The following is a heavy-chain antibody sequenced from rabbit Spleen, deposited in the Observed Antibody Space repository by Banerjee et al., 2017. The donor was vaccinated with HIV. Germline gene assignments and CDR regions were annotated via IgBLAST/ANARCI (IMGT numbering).Heavy chain of an antibody. V-gene: IGHV1S45*01. J-gene: IGHJ4*01. CDR1: GFTLSNYW. D-gene: IGHD1-1*01. CDR2: IYTGNGVT. Sequence: QEQLVESGGGLVQPEGSLTLTCKASGFTLSNYWICWVRQAPGKGLEWIACIYTGNGVTYHASWAKGRFTISKTSSTTVTLQMTSLTAADTATYFCARSYVPGGNWWIIYWGLWGPGTLVTVS. CDR3: ARSYVPGGNWWIIYWGL.